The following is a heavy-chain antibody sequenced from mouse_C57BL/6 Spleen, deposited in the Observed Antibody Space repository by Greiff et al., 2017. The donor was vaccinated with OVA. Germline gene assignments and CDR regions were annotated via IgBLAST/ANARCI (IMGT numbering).Heavy chain of an antibody. CDR1: GFTFSDYG. J-gene: IGHJ3*01. CDR2: ISSGSSTI. Sequence: EVHLVESGGGLVKPGGSLKLSCAASGFTFSDYGMHWVRQAPEKGLEWVAYISSGSSTIYYADTVKGRFTFSRDNAKNTLFLQRTRLRAEDAAKYYCARPFYCCGTYAGWGKGTLVTVAA. CDR3: ARPFYCCGTYAG. V-gene: IGHV5-17*01. D-gene: IGHD1-1*01.